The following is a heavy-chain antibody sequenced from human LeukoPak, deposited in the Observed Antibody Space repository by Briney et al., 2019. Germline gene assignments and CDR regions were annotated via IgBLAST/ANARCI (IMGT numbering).Heavy chain of an antibody. D-gene: IGHD2-15*01. CDR3: ATVALTPTGAFDI. CDR2: IYYGGST. Sequence: SETLSLTCTVSGGSISSYYWSWIRQPPGKGLEWIGYIYYGGSTNYNPSLKSRVTISVDTSKNQFSLKLSSVTAADTAVYHCATVALTPTGAFDIWGQGTMVTVSS. V-gene: IGHV4-59*01. J-gene: IGHJ3*02. CDR1: GGSISSYY.